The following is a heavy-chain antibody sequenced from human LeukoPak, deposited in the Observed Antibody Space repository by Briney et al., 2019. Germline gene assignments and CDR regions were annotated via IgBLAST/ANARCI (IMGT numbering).Heavy chain of an antibody. CDR2: IYHSGST. Sequence: SETLSLTCAGSGYSISSGYYWGWFRQPLGKGLEWIGSIYHSGSTYYNPSLKSRGTISVDPSKTQFSLNLSSVTAADTAVYYCATAFISGWFYFDYWGQGTLVTVSP. CDR3: ATAFISGWFYFDY. J-gene: IGHJ4*02. CDR1: GYSISSGYY. V-gene: IGHV4-38-2*01. D-gene: IGHD6-19*01.